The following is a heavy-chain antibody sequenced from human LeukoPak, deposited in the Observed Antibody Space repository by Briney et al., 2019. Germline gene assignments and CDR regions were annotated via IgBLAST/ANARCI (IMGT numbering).Heavy chain of an antibody. J-gene: IGHJ6*03. Sequence: ASVKVSCKASGYTFTSYDINWVRQATGQGLEWMGWMNPNSGNTGYAQKFQGRVTMTRNTSISTAYMELSSLRSEDTAVYYCARVPRTTMVRGVIPYYYYYMDVWGKGTTVTVSS. CDR1: GYTFTSYD. CDR3: ARVPRTTMVRGVIPYYYYYMDV. CDR2: MNPNSGNT. D-gene: IGHD3-10*01. V-gene: IGHV1-8*01.